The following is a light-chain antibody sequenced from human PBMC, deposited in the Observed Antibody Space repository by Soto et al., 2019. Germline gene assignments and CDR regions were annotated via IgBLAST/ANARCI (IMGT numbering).Light chain of an antibody. CDR3: QHSYSNFPIT. J-gene: IGKJ5*01. CDR1: QSISGY. Sequence: IQVTQSPSSLSASVGDRFTMSCLASQSISGYLNWYQQKPGKAPNLLIFDASSLQSGVPSRFSGRGSGAEYTLTISSLQPGDFATYFCQHSYSNFPITFGQGTRLEI. V-gene: IGKV1-39*01. CDR2: DAS.